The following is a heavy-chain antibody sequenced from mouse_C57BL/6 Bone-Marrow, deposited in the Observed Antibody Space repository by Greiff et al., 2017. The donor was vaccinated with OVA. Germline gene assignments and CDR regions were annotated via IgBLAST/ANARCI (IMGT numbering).Heavy chain of an antibody. CDR1: GFTFSSYG. V-gene: IGHV5-6*01. D-gene: IGHD1-1*01. CDR2: ISSGGSYP. CDR3: ARHHYYGSSYWYFDV. J-gene: IGHJ1*03. Sequence: EVQGVESGGDLVKPGGSLKLSCAASGFTFSSYGMSWVRQTPDKRLEWVATISSGGSYPYYPDSVKGRFTISRDNAKNTLYLQMSSLKSEDTAMYYCARHHYYGSSYWYFDVWGTGTTVTVSS.